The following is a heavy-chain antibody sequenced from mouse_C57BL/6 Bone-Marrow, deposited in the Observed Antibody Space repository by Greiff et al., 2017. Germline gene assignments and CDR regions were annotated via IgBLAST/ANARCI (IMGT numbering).Heavy chain of an antibody. CDR3: ARRDYGSRGGY. J-gene: IGHJ2*01. CDR2: IDPSDSYT. CDR1: GYTFTSYW. D-gene: IGHD1-1*01. V-gene: IGHV1-50*01. Sequence: VQLQQPGAELVKPGASVKLSCKASGYTFTSYWMQWVKQRPGQGLEWIGEIDPSDSYTNYNQKFKGKATLTVDTSSSTAYMQLSSLTSEDSAVYYCARRDYGSRGGYWGQGTTLTVSS.